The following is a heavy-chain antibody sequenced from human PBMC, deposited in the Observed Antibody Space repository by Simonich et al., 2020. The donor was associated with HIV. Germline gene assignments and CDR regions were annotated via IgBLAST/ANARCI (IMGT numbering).Heavy chain of an antibody. CDR1: GFTFSDYW. CDR2: INSDGSGT. Sequence: EVQLVESGGGLVQPGGSLRISCAAAGFTFSDYWMHWGRQAPGKGLVWVSRINSDGSGTSYADSVKGRFTISRDNAKNTLYLQMNSLRAEDTAVYYCVSWLTDYWGQGTLVTVSS. CDR3: VSWLTDY. D-gene: IGHD6-19*01. V-gene: IGHV3-74*01. J-gene: IGHJ4*02.